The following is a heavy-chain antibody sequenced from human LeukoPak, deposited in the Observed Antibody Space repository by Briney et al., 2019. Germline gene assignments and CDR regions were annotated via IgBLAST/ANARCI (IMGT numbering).Heavy chain of an antibody. CDR2: ISGSGGST. CDR3: AKQGATAVAAGGDFDY. Sequence: GGSLRLSCAASGFTFSSYWMSWVRQAPGKGLEWVSGISGSGGSTYYADSVKGRFTISRDNSKNTLYLQMNSLRAEDTAVYYCAKQGATAVAAGGDFDYWGQGTLVTVSS. CDR1: GFTFSSYW. D-gene: IGHD6-19*01. J-gene: IGHJ4*02. V-gene: IGHV3-23*01.